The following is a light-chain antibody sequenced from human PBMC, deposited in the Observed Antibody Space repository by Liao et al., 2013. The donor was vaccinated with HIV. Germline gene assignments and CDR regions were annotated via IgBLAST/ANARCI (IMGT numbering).Light chain of an antibody. CDR3: QVWDSSSDQEL. Sequence: SYVLTQPASVSVAPGKTARITCGGNNIGSKSVHWYQQKPGQAPVLVIYYDSDRPSGIPERFSGSNSGNTATLTISRVEAGDEADYYCQVWDSSSDQELFGGGTKLTVL. J-gene: IGLJ3*02. V-gene: IGLV3-21*01. CDR2: YDS. CDR1: NIGSKS.